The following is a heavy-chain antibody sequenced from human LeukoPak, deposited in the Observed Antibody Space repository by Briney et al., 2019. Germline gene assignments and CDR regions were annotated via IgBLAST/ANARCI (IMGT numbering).Heavy chain of an antibody. Sequence: PGGSLRLSCAASGFTVSSNYMSWVRQAPGKGLEWVAVIYSGGSTYYADSVKGRFTISRDNSKNTLYLQMNSLRAEDTAVYYCARGLCSGGSCYRGYFQHWGQGTLVTVSS. D-gene: IGHD2-15*01. J-gene: IGHJ1*01. CDR2: IYSGGST. CDR1: GFTVSSNY. V-gene: IGHV3-53*01. CDR3: ARGLCSGGSCYRGYFQH.